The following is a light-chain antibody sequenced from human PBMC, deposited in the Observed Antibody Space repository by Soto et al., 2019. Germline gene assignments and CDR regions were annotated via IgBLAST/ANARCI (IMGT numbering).Light chain of an antibody. Sequence: PSSDRMSLSPWEWAILRSRGIQTVNNNYLAWCQQKPGQAPRLLIYGASTAATGVPARFSGSGSGTEFTLTISSLQSEDVAVYYCQQYNNRPPYTFGQGTKVDIK. J-gene: IGKJ2*01. CDR2: GAS. CDR3: QQYNNRPPYT. CDR1: QTVNNNY. V-gene: IGKV3-15*01.